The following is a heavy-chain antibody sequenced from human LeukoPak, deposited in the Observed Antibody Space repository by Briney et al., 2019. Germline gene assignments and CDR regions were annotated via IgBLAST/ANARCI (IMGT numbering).Heavy chain of an antibody. J-gene: IGHJ4*02. D-gene: IGHD1-26*01. V-gene: IGHV4-59*01. CDR3: ATIVGASFDY. CDR2: IYYSGST. CDR1: GGSISSYY. Sequence: SETLFLTCTVSGGSISSYYWSWIRQPPGKGLEWIGYIYYSGSTNYNPSLKSRVTISVDTSKNQFSLKLSSVTAADTAVYYCATIVGASFDYWGQGTLVTVSS.